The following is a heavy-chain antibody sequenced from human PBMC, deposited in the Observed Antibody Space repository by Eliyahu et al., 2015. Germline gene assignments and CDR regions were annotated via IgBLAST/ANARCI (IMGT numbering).Heavy chain of an antibody. CDR3: ARGSRVTTGNY. V-gene: IGHV4-59*01. D-gene: IGHD4-17*01. Sequence: QVQLQESGPXLVXPSXTLSLTCTVXGGSISSYYWSWARQPPGKGLEWXGYIYYSGXTNYNPSLKSXVTISVDTXKNQFSLKLSSVTAADTAVYYCARGSRVTTGNYWGQGTLVTVSS. CDR2: IYYSGXT. J-gene: IGHJ4*02. CDR1: GGSISSYY.